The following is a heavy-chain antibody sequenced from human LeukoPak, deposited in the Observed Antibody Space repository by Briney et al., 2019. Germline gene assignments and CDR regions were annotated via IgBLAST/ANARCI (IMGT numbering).Heavy chain of an antibody. J-gene: IGHJ4*02. CDR1: GFTFSSYG. D-gene: IGHD6-6*01. Sequence: GGSLRLSCAASGFTFSSYGMHWVRQAPGKGLEWVAVISYDGSNKYYADSVKGRFTISRDNSKNTLYLQMNSLRAEDTAVYYCAKQGSIAARPEPYHFDYWGQGTLVTVSS. CDR2: ISYDGSNK. V-gene: IGHV3-30*18. CDR3: AKQGSIAARPEPYHFDY.